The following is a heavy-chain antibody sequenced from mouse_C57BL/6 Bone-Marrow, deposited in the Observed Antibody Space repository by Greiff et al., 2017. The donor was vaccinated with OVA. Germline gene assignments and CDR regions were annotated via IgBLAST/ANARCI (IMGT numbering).Heavy chain of an antibody. D-gene: IGHD1-1*01. Sequence: VQLKQSGAELVRPGASVKLSCTASGFNIKDDYMHWVKQRPEQGLEWIGWIDPENGDTEYASKFQGKATITADTSSNTAYLQLSSLTSEDTAVYYCTTGFYYGSRPYYFDYWGQGTTLTVSS. CDR3: TTGFYYGSRPYYFDY. V-gene: IGHV14-4*01. CDR1: GFNIKDDY. CDR2: IDPENGDT. J-gene: IGHJ2*01.